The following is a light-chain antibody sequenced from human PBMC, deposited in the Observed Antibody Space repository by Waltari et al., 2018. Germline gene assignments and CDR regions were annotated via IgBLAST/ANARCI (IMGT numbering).Light chain of an antibody. V-gene: IGKV1-39*01. Sequence: DIQLTQSPSYLSASVGDRVTITRRQSQTLTTYLNWYQQRTGTAPKFLIYASSNLETGVPSRFSGGGSGTDFTLTISGLQPDDFATYYCQQSKEVPFTFGQGTKLEIK. CDR3: QQSKEVPFT. CDR1: QTLTTY. CDR2: ASS. J-gene: IGKJ2*01.